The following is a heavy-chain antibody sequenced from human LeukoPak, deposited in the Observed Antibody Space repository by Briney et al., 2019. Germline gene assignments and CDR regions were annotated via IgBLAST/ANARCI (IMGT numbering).Heavy chain of an antibody. V-gene: IGHV4-31*03. D-gene: IGHD3-22*01. Sequence: SETLSLTCTVSGGSISSGGYYWSWIRQHPGTGLEWIGYIYYSGSTYYNPSLKSRVTISVDTSKNQFSLKLSSVTAADTAVYYCAREGPYYYDSSGYPMGDWFDPWGQGTLVTVSS. J-gene: IGHJ5*02. CDR3: AREGPYYYDSSGYPMGDWFDP. CDR1: GGSISSGGYY. CDR2: IYYSGST.